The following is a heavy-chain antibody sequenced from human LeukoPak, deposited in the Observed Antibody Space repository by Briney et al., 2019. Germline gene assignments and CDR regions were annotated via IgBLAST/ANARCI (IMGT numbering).Heavy chain of an antibody. CDR3: ARTPLDYFDY. CDR2: IYYSGST. Sequence: SETLSLNCTVSGGSISSYYWSWIRQPPGKGLEWIGYIYYSGSTNYNPSLKSRVTISVDTSKNQFSLKLSSVTAADTAVYYCARTPLDYFDYWGQGTLVTVSS. V-gene: IGHV4-59*01. D-gene: IGHD2-15*01. CDR1: GGSISSYY. J-gene: IGHJ4*02.